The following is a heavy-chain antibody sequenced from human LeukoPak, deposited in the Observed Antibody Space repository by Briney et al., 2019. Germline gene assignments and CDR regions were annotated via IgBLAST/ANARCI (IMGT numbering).Heavy chain of an antibody. J-gene: IGHJ4*02. Sequence: GGSLRLSCAASGFTFTSYGMSWVRQAPGKGLEWVSAISYSGGSTYYADSVKGRFTISRDNSKNTVYLEMNSLRAEDTAVYYCVKTLTQRFRSGSYCFDYWGQGTLVTVSS. D-gene: IGHD1-26*01. CDR3: VKTLTQRFRSGSYCFDY. V-gene: IGHV3-23*01. CDR1: GFTFTSYG. CDR2: ISYSGGST.